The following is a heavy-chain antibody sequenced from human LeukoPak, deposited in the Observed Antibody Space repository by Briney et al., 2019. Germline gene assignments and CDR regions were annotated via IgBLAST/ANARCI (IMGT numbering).Heavy chain of an antibody. CDR3: ASAYCSSTSCYTNTFDY. D-gene: IGHD2-2*02. CDR1: GGSISSYY. Sequence: SETLSLTCTVSGGSISSYYWSWIRQPAGKGLEWIGRIYASGSTDYNPSLKSRVTMSVDTSKNQFSLKLNSVTAADTAVYYCASAYCSSTSCYTNTFDYWGQGTLFTVSS. V-gene: IGHV4-4*07. J-gene: IGHJ4*02. CDR2: IYASGST.